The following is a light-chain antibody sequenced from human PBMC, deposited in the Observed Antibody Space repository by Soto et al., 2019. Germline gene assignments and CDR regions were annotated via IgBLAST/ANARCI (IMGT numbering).Light chain of an antibody. CDR1: SSDVGGYNY. CDR3: CSYAGSSTSWV. V-gene: IGLV2-8*01. CDR2: DVS. Sequence: QSALTQPPSASGSPGQSVTISCTGTSSDVGGYNYVSWYQQHPGKAPKLMIYDVSKRPSGVPDRFSGSKSGNTASLTISGLQAEDEADYYCCSYAGSSTSWVFGGGTKVTVL. J-gene: IGLJ3*02.